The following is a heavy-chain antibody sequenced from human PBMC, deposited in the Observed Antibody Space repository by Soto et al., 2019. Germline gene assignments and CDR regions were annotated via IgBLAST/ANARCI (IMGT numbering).Heavy chain of an antibody. Sequence: SETLSLTCIVSGESISSSSYYWGWIRQPPGKGLEWIGSIYYSGRTYYNPSFKSRVTISIDTSKNQISLKLSSVTATDTAVYYCARQRTTVVTQAYFDHWGQGALVTVSS. V-gene: IGHV4-39*01. CDR1: GESISSSSYY. CDR3: ARQRTTVVTQAYFDH. CDR2: IYYSGRT. J-gene: IGHJ4*02. D-gene: IGHD2-21*02.